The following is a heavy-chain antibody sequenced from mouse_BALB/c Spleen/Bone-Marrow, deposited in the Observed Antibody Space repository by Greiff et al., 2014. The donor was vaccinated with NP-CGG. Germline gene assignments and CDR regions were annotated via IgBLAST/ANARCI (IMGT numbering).Heavy chain of an antibody. J-gene: IGHJ3*01. D-gene: IGHD1-1*01. CDR3: ARQGDYGSSWFAY. Sequence: DVMLVESGGGLVQPGESLKLSCESNEYEFPSHDMSWVRKTPEKRLELVAAINSDGGSTFYPGTMERRFIISRDNTKKTLYLQMSSLRSEDTALYYCARQGDYGSSWFAYWGQGTLVTVSA. CDR1: EYEFPSHD. CDR2: INSDGGST. V-gene: IGHV5-2*01.